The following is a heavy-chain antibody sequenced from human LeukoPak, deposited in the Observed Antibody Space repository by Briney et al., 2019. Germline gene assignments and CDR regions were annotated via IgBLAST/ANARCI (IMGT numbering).Heavy chain of an antibody. Sequence: SQTPSLTCAISGDSVSSTRSAWNWIRQSPSRGLEWLGRTYYRSKWYNDYAVSVKSRITINPDTSKNQFSLQLKSVTPEDTAVYYCARVNSWTEEPDTGFDYWGQGTLVTVSS. CDR1: GDSVSSTRSA. J-gene: IGHJ4*02. CDR2: TYYRSKWYN. V-gene: IGHV6-1*01. CDR3: ARVNSWTEEPDTGFDY. D-gene: IGHD1-14*01.